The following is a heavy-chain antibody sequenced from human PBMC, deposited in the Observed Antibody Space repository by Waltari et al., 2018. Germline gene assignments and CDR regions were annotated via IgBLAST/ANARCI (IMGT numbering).Heavy chain of an antibody. Sequence: EVQLVESGGGLVQPGGSLRLSCAAAGFTFSRYARSWVPQAQGKGLEWVSAISGSGCSPYYADSVNGWFTISRDNSKITLYLQINSLRAEYTAVYYCAKGKGGLLVFDYWGQGTLFTVSS. CDR1: GFTFSRYA. CDR2: ISGSGCSP. J-gene: IGHJ4*02. D-gene: IGHD6-13*01. V-gene: IGHV3-23*04. CDR3: AKGKGGLLVFDY.